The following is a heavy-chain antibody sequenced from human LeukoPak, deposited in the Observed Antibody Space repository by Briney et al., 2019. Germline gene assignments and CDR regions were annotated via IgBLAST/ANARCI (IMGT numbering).Heavy chain of an antibody. Sequence: SGGSLRLSCAASGFTFSSYAMHWVRQAPGKGLEWVAVISYDGSNKYYADSVKGRFTISRDNSKNTLYLQMNSLRAEDTAVYYCARDRKYYDFWSGYPYWGQGTLVTVS. J-gene: IGHJ4*02. CDR3: ARDRKYYDFWSGYPY. V-gene: IGHV3-30-3*01. CDR2: ISYDGSNK. CDR1: GFTFSSYA. D-gene: IGHD3-3*01.